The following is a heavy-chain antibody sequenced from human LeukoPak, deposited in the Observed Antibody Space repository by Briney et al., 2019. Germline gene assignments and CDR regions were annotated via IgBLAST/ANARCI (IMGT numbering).Heavy chain of an antibody. CDR1: GGSISSSNW. V-gene: IGHV4-61*03. D-gene: IGHD3-3*01. Sequence: SETLSLTCAVSGGSISSSNWWSWIRQPPGKGLEWIGYIYYSGSTNYNPSLKSRVTISVDTSKNHFSLKLSSVTAADTAVYYCARESVLYYYMVVWGKGTTVTVSS. CDR3: ARESVLYYYMVV. J-gene: IGHJ6*03. CDR2: IYYSGST.